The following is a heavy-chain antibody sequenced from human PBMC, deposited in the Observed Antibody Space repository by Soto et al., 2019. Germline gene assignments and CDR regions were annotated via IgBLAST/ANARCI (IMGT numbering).Heavy chain of an antibody. CDR3: ARGAPRDSSGLYFDF. V-gene: IGHV3-7*02. CDR2: IKPDGSEK. J-gene: IGHJ4*02. CDR1: GFTFRNYG. Sequence: GGSPKLSCAAPGFTFRNYGMNWVRPAPGKGLEWVANIKPDGSEKFYVDSLKGRFTMSRDNAKNSLYLQMNSLRVDDTAVYYCARGAPRDSSGLYFDFWGQGGLVTVSS. D-gene: IGHD6-19*01.